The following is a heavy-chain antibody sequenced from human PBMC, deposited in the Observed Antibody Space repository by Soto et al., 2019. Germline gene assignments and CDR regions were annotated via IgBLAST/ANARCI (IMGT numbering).Heavy chain of an antibody. CDR1: GGSISSYY. D-gene: IGHD2-15*01. J-gene: IGHJ4*02. CDR3: AREFCSGGSCYFDY. CDR2: IYYSGST. Sequence: QVQLQESGPGLVKPSETLSLTRTVSGGSISSYYWSWIRQPPGKGLEWIGYIYYSGSTNYNPSLKSRVTISVDTSKNQFSLKLSSVTAADTAVYYCAREFCSGGSCYFDYWGQGTLVTVSS. V-gene: IGHV4-59*01.